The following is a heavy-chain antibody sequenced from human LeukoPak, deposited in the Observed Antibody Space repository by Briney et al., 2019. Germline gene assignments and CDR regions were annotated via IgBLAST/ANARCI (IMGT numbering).Heavy chain of an antibody. Sequence: SSETLSLTCTVSGGSISSYYWSWIRQPPGKGLEWIGYIYYSGSTNYNPSLKSRVTISVDPSKNQFSLKLSSVTAADTAVYYCARYRYCSSTSCYPYYYYYMDVWGKGTTVTVSS. CDR2: IYYSGST. CDR1: GGSISSYY. V-gene: IGHV4-59*01. D-gene: IGHD2-2*01. J-gene: IGHJ6*03. CDR3: ARYRYCSSTSCYPYYYYYMDV.